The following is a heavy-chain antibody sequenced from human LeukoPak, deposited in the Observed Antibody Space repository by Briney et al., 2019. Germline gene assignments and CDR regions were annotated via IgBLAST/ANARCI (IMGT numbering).Heavy chain of an antibody. D-gene: IGHD2-15*01. CDR3: ARGHSLLGSLVVAATLGFDY. Sequence: SETLSLTCAVYGGSSSGYYWSWIRQPPGKGLEWIGEINHSGSTNYNPSLKSRVTISVDTSKNQFSLKLSSVTAADTAVYYCARGHSLLGSLVVAATLGFDYWGQGTLVTVSS. CDR1: GGSSSGYY. CDR2: INHSGST. J-gene: IGHJ4*02. V-gene: IGHV4-34*01.